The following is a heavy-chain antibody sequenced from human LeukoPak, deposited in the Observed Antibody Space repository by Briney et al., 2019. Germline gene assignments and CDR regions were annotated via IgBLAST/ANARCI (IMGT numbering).Heavy chain of an antibody. J-gene: IGHJ6*02. V-gene: IGHV4-39*01. D-gene: IGHD3-22*01. CDR2: IYYRGNT. CDR3: ARGTFYYYDSSGYRSFVFGDYYYYGMDV. Sequence: PSETLSLTCTVSGGSITNNNYHWGWIRQPPGKGLEWIGSIYYRGNTYYDPSLKSRVTISVDTSKNQFSLWLSSVTAADTAVYYCARGTFYYYDSSGYRSFVFGDYYYYGMDVWGQGTTVTVSS. CDR1: GGSITNNNYH.